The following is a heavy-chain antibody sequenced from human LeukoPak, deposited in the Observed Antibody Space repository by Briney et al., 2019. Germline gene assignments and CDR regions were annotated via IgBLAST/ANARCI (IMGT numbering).Heavy chain of an antibody. J-gene: IGHJ4*02. V-gene: IGHV3-13*01. CDR3: AGAGSETQWRAFDF. D-gene: IGHD6-19*01. CDR1: GFTFSTYD. Sequence: GGSLRLSCAASGFTFSTYDMHWVRQVTGKGLEWVSAIGTGDDTYYLGSVKGRFTISRENAKNSLYLQMNSLTAGDTAVYYCAGAGSETQWRAFDFWGQGALVTVFS. CDR2: IGTGDDT.